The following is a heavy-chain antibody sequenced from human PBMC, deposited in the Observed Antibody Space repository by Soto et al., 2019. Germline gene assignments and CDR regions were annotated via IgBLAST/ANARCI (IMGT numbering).Heavy chain of an antibody. CDR2: INAGNGNT. J-gene: IGHJ6*02. V-gene: IGHV1-3*01. D-gene: IGHD3-3*01. Sequence: GASVKVSCKASGYTFTSYAMHWVRQAPGQRLEWMGWINAGNGNTKYAQKFQGRVTITADASTGTAYMELSSLRSEDTAVYYCAPTVPSLRFLEWFPPPYYCYGMDVWGQGPTVTVSS. CDR3: APTVPSLRFLEWFPPPYYCYGMDV. CDR1: GYTFTSYA.